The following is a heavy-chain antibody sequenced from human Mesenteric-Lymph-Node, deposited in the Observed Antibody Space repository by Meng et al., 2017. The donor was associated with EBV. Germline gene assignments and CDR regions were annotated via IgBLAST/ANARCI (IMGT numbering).Heavy chain of an antibody. Sequence: QVQLQGSGPGLGRPSEPLSLTCTVSGGSVSGSTYWWTWIRQPPGKGLEWIGYIYYSGRTNYSPSLKSRVTISVDTSKNQFSLKLTSVTAADTALYYCATGGILGGFGTWGQGALVTVSS. V-gene: IGHV4-61*01. CDR3: ATGGILGGFGT. D-gene: IGHD3-16*01. CDR2: IYYSGRT. CDR1: GGSVSGSTYW. J-gene: IGHJ5*02.